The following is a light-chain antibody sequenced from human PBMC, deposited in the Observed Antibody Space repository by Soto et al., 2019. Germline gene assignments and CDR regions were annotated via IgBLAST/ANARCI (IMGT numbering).Light chain of an antibody. CDR3: AAWDDSLSAYYV. CDR2: RSN. V-gene: IGLV1-47*01. J-gene: IGLJ1*01. CDR1: SSNIGSNY. Sequence: QPVLTQPPSASGTPGQRVTISCSGRSSNIGSNYVYWYQQLPGTAPKLLIYRSNQRPSGVPDRFSGSKSGTSASLAISGLRSEDEADYYCAAWDDSLSAYYVFGTGTKVTVL.